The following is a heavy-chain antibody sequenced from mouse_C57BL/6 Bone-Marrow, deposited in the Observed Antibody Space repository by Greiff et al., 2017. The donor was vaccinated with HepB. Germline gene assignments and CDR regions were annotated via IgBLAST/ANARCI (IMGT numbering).Heavy chain of an antibody. CDR2: INPSSGYT. V-gene: IGHV1-4*01. J-gene: IGHJ2*01. Sequence: LVESGAELARPGASVKMSCKASGYTFTSYTMHWVKQRPGQGLEWIGYINPSSGYTKYNQKFKDKATLTVDKSSSTACMQLSSLTSEDSAVYYCARRGTGQLRLYFDYWGQGTTLTVSS. D-gene: IGHD3-2*02. CDR3: ARRGTGQLRLYFDY. CDR1: GYTFTSYT.